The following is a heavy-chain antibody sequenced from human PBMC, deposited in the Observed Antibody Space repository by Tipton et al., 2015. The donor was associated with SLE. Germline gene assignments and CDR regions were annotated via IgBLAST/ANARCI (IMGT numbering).Heavy chain of an antibody. CDR2: IYHSGTT. V-gene: IGHV4-38-2*02. CDR3: AREQHYDILTGYTSGGAFDI. J-gene: IGHJ3*02. D-gene: IGHD3-9*01. CDR1: GYSISSGYY. Sequence: TLSLTCAVSGYSISSGYYWGWIRQPPGKGLEWIGSIYHSGTTYYNPSLKSRVTISVDTSKNQFSLKLSSVTAADTAVYYCAREQHYDILTGYTSGGAFDIWGQGTMVTVSS.